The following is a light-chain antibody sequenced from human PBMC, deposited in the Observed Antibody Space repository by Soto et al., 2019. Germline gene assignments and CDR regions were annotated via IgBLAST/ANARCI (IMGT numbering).Light chain of an antibody. J-gene: IGKJ4*01. CDR2: TTS. Sequence: DIQMTQSPSSLYASVGDRITITCRASQYITTYVNWYQQKPGKAPKVLIYTTSTVQSGVPSRFSGSGSGTEFTLTISSLHPEDFATYYCQQFYTVPLSFGGGTKVEMK. V-gene: IGKV1-39*01. CDR1: QYITTY. CDR3: QQFYTVPLS.